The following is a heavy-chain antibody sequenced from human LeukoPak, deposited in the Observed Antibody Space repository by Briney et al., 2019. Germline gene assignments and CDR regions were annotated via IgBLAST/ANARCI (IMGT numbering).Heavy chain of an antibody. CDR1: GYTFTGYY. CDR3: ARGPPRGGHCSGGSCYSWVTDFDY. Sequence: ASVKVSCKASGYTFTGYYMHWVRQAPGQGLEWMGWINPNSGGTNYAQKFQGRVTMTRDTSISTAYMELSRLRSDDTAVYYCARGPPRGGHCSGGSCYSWVTDFDYWGQGTLVTVSS. CDR2: INPNSGGT. V-gene: IGHV1-2*02. J-gene: IGHJ4*02. D-gene: IGHD2-15*01.